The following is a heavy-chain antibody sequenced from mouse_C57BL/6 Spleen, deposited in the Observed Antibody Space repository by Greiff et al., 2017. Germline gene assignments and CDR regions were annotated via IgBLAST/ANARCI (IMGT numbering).Heavy chain of an antibody. CDR1: GFTFSSYA. V-gene: IGHV5-4*01. CDR2: ISDGGSYT. J-gene: IGHJ1*03. Sequence: EVQVVESGGGLVKPGGSLKFSCAASGFTFSSYAMSWVRQTPEKRLEWVATISDGGSYTYYPDNVKGRFTITRDNAMNNLYLQMSHLKSEDTAMYYCARDGDYGSPWYFDVWGTGTTVTVSS. CDR3: ARDGDYGSPWYFDV. D-gene: IGHD1-1*01.